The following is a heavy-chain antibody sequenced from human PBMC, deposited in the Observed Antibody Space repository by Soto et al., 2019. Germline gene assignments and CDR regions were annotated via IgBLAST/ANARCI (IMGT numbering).Heavy chain of an antibody. CDR3: ASGRSGYYSSYDY. D-gene: IGHD3-22*01. CDR1: GYSFTSYW. J-gene: IGHJ4*02. CDR2: IYPCDSDT. V-gene: IGHV5-51*01. Sequence: GESLKISCNGSGYSFTSYWIGWVRQMPGKGLEWMGIIYPCDSDTRYSPSSQGQVTISADKSISTAYLQWSSLKASDTAMYYCASGRSGYYSSYDYWGQGTLVTVSS.